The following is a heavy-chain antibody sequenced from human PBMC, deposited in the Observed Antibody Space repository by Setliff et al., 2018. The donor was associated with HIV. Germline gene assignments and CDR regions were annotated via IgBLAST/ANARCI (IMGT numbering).Heavy chain of an antibody. J-gene: IGHJ6*02. V-gene: IGHV3-48*01. D-gene: IGHD3-10*01. Sequence: PGGSLRLSCTASGFTLGDYAVNWVRQAPGKGLEWLSYISSSSRTIYYADSVKGRFTISRDNAKNLLYLQMNSLGAEDTAIYYGARKFRPGHGVDVWGQGTTVTVSS. CDR1: GFTLGDYA. CDR2: ISSSSRTI. CDR3: ARKFRPGHGVDV.